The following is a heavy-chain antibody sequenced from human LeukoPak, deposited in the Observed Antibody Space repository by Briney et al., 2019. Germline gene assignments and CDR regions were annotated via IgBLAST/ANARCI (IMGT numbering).Heavy chain of an antibody. CDR3: ARDGVMAETPFYFDS. CDR2: ISSSTSNI. V-gene: IGHV3-48*01. J-gene: IGHJ4*02. Sequence: GASLRLSCTGSGFIFNSYGINWVRQAPGKGLEWVAYISSSTSNIFYADSVKGRFTISRDHARDSVLLQMNSLRVEDTALYFCARDGVMAETPFYFDSWGQGALVTVSS. D-gene: IGHD2-21*01. CDR1: GFIFNSYG.